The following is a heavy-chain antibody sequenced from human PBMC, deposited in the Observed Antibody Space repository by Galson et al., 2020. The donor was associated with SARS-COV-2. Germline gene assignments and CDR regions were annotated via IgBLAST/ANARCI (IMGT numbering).Heavy chain of an antibody. CDR2: INAANGNT. Sequence: ASVKVSCKASGYTFTRYALHWLRQASGQRLDWIGWINAANGNTKYSQRFQGRVTIARDTSATTAYMELSSLRSEDTAVYYCARVPIAVAGDFDYWGQGTLVTVSS. CDR3: ARVPIAVAGDFDY. D-gene: IGHD6-19*01. V-gene: IGHV1-3*01. J-gene: IGHJ4*02. CDR1: GYTFTRYA.